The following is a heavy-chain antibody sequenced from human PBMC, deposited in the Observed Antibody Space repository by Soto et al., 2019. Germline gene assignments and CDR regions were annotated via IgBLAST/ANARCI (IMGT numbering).Heavy chain of an antibody. D-gene: IGHD4-17*01. V-gene: IGHV1-69*13. CDR2: IIPIFGTA. J-gene: IGHJ6*02. CDR1: GGTFSSYA. Sequence: SVKVSCKASGGTFSSYAISWVRQAPGQGLEWMGGIIPIFGTANYAQKFQGRVTITADESTSTAYMELSSLRSEDTAVYYCARVSYGDYGYYYYYGMDVWGQGTAVTVSS. CDR3: ARVSYGDYGYYYYYGMDV.